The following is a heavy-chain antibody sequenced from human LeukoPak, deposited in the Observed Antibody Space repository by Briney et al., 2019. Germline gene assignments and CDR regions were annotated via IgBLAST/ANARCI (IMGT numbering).Heavy chain of an antibody. V-gene: IGHV1-2*04. D-gene: IGHD2-15*01. Sequence: GASVKVSCKASGYTFTSYGISWVRQAPGQGLEWMGWINPNSGGTNYAQKFQGWVTMTRDTSISTAYMELSRLRSDDTAVYYCAREGGVAGTNDYWGQGTLVTVSS. CDR2: INPNSGGT. CDR1: GYTFTSYG. CDR3: AREGGVAGTNDY. J-gene: IGHJ4*02.